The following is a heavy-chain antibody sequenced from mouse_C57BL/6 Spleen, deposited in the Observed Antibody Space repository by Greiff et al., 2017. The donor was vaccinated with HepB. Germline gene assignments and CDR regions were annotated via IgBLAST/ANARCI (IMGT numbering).Heavy chain of an antibody. D-gene: IGHD1-1*01. V-gene: IGHV1-55*01. CDR3: ARSFTTVAPLFDY. CDR1: GYTFTSYW. CDR2: IYPGSGST. J-gene: IGHJ2*01. Sequence: VQLQQPGAELVKPGASVKMSCKASGYTFTSYWITWVKQRPGQGLEWIGDIYPGSGSTNYNEKFKSKATLTVDTSSSTAYMQLSSLTSEDSAVYYCARSFTTVAPLFDYWGQGTTLTVSS.